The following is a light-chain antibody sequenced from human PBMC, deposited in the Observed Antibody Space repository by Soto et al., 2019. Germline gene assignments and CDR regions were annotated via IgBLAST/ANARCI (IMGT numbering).Light chain of an antibody. J-gene: IGKJ3*01. CDR3: PNYNNWPRFP. V-gene: IGKV3-15*01. CDR2: GAS. Sequence: EIVMTQSPATLSVSPGERATLSCRASQSVSSNLARYQQKPGQAPRLLIYGASTRATGIPARFSGSGSGTERPLPIRSLQSEDFAVYDRPNYNNWPRFPFGPGTKVDIK. CDR1: QSVSSN.